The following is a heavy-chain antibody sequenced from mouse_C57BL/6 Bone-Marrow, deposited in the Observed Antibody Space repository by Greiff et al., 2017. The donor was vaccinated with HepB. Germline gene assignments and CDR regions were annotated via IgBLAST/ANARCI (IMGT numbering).Heavy chain of an antibody. Sequence: QVQLQQPGAELVKPGASVKLSCKASGYTFTSYWMHWVKQRPGQGLEWIGMIHPNSGSTNYNEKFKSKATLTVDKSSSTAYMQLSSLTSEDSAVYYPLITTVKDPLYFDVWGTGTTVTVSS. CDR1: GYTFTSYW. V-gene: IGHV1-64*01. CDR3: LITTVKDPLYFDV. D-gene: IGHD1-1*01. CDR2: IHPNSGST. J-gene: IGHJ1*03.